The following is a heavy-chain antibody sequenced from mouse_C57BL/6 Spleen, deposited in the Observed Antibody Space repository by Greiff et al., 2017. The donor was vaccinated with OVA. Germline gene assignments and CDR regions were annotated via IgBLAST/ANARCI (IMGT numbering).Heavy chain of an antibody. V-gene: IGHV1-42*01. J-gene: IGHJ2*01. Sequence: EVQLQQSGPELVQPGASVKISCKASGYSFTGYYMNWVKQSPEKGLEWIGVINPSTGGTTSNQKYKAKATLTVDKSSSTAYMQLKSLTSEDAAVYYWARLEATVVASYDFDYWGQGTTLTVSS. CDR2: INPSTGGT. CDR3: ARLEATVVASYDFDY. CDR1: GYSFTGYY. D-gene: IGHD1-1*01.